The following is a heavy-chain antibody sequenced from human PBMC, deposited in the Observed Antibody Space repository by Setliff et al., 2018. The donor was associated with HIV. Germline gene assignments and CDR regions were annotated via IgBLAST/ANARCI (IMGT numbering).Heavy chain of an antibody. J-gene: IGHJ6*02. CDR1: GAPISSYY. D-gene: IGHD5-12*01. CDR3: ARGDGYRANDAYYDTGMDV. CDR2: IYNSGYS. V-gene: IGHV4-59*01. Sequence: SETLSLTCKVSGAPISSYYWNWIRQPPGKGLEWIGYIYNSGYSNSKPSLKSRVTISLDTSKNQFSPKLSSVTAADTAVYYCARGDGYRANDAYYDTGMDVWGQGSTVTVSS.